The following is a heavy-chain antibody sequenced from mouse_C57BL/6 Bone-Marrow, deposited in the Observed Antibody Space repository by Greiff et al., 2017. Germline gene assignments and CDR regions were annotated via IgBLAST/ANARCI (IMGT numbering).Heavy chain of an antibody. CDR1: GYTFTNYW. J-gene: IGHJ4*01. CDR2: IYPGGGYT. Sequence: QVQLQQSGAELVRPGTSVKMSCTASGYTFTNYWIGWAKQRPGNGLEWIGDIYPGGGYTNYNEKFKGKATLTADKSSSTAYMQFSSLSSEASAIYFFTSCYYYYAMDYWGQGTSVTVSS. CDR3: TSCYYYYAMDY. D-gene: IGHD1-1*01. V-gene: IGHV1-63*01.